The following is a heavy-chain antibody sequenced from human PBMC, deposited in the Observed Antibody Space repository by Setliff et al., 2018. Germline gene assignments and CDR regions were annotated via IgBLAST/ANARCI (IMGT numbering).Heavy chain of an antibody. Sequence: NPSETLSLTCTVSGGSISEPNYYGSWIRQPVGKGLEWIGHIYTRGSTNYNPSLRTRVSISVDTSKNHFSLRLSSVTAADTAVYYCLRIRLVPHGHSWGQGTLVTVSS. CDR3: LRIRLVPHGHS. D-gene: IGHD2-15*01. V-gene: IGHV4-61*09. J-gene: IGHJ4*02. CDR1: GGSISEPNYY. CDR2: IYTRGST.